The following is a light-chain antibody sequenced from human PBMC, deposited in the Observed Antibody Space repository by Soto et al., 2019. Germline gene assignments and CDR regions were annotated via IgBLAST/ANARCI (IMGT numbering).Light chain of an antibody. CDR3: QQHGNLPS. CDR1: QSVGSS. CDR2: DTS. V-gene: IGKV3-11*01. Sequence: EIVLPQSPAPRSLSPGERPTLSCLVCQSVGSSLAWYQQKPGQAPRLLMYDTSIRATGIPDRFSGSGSGTDFTLTINSLEPEDFAVYYCQQHGNLPSFGGGSKVDIK. J-gene: IGKJ4*01.